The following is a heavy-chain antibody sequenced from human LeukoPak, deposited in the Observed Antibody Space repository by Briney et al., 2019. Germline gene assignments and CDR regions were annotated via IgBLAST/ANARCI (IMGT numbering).Heavy chain of an antibody. CDR2: INHSGST. V-gene: IGHV4-34*01. CDR3: ASSGEGSSWYHIDY. CDR1: GGSFSGYY. D-gene: IGHD6-13*01. Sequence: SETLSLTCAVYGGSFSGYYWSWIRQPPGKGLEWIGEINHSGSTNYNPSLKSRVTMSVDTSKNQFSLKLSSVTAADTAVYYCASSGEGSSWYHIDYWGQGTLVTVSS. J-gene: IGHJ4*02.